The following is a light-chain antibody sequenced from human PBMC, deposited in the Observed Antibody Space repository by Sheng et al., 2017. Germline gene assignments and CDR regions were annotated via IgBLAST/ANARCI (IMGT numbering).Light chain of an antibody. J-gene: IGKJ1*01. V-gene: IGKV3-20*01. Sequence: EVVLTQSPGTLSLSPGERATLSCRASQSISSSYLAWYQQKPGQAPRLLIYGTSSRATGIPARFSGSGSGTDFTLTISRPEPEDFAVYYCQHYGSSSWTFGQGTKLEIK. CDR3: QHYGSSSWT. CDR1: QSISSSY. CDR2: GTS.